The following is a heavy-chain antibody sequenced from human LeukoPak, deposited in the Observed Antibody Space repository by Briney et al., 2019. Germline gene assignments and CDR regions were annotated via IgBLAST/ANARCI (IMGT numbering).Heavy chain of an antibody. CDR2: ISRNSGSI. J-gene: IGHJ4*02. D-gene: IGHD4-23*01. V-gene: IGHV3-9*01. CDR3: AKADYGGNYNYFDY. Sequence: PGGSLRLSCAASGFTFDDYAMHWVRQAPGKGLEWVSGISRNSGSIGYADSVKGRFTISRDNAKNSLYLQMSSLRAEDTALYYCAKADYGGNYNYFDYWGQGTLVTVSS. CDR1: GFTFDDYA.